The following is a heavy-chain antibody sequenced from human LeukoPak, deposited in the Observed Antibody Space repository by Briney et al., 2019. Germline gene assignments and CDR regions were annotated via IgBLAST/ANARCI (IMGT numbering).Heavy chain of an antibody. CDR2: INPNSGGT. Sequence: ASVKVSCKASGYAFTNYVLHWLRQAPGQGLEWMGWINPNSGGTNYAQNFQGRVTMTRDTSIGTGYMELSRLTSDDTAVYYCARAEFCAPNCYYYFYYWGQGTLVTVSS. V-gene: IGHV1-2*02. CDR3: ARAEFCAPNCYYYFYY. J-gene: IGHJ4*02. D-gene: IGHD2-21*02. CDR1: GYAFTNYV.